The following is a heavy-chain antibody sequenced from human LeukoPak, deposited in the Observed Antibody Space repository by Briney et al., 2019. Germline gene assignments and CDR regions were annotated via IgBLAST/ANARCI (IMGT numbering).Heavy chain of an antibody. CDR2: INTNTGNP. D-gene: IGHD3-22*01. J-gene: IGHJ4*02. CDR1: GYTFTTYA. Sequence: ASVNVSCKASGYTFTTYAMYWVRQAPGQGLEWMGWINTNTGNPTYAQGFTGRFVFSLDTSVSTAYLQISSLKAEDTAVYYCARRYLYDSSAYYNTPFDYWGQGTLVTVSS. CDR3: ARRYLYDSSAYYNTPFDY. V-gene: IGHV7-4-1*02.